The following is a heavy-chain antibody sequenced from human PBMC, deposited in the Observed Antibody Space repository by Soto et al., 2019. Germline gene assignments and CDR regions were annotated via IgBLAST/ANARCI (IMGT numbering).Heavy chain of an antibody. CDR1: GFAFSTYA. D-gene: IGHD3-16*01. Sequence: DVQVLESGGGLVQPGGSLRLSCAASGFAFSTYAMTWVRQAPGKGLEWVSVVSPSGGTIHYADSVKGRFSISRENSNNTLFLQMNSLRVEDTAVYCCVKDRRREVWLMGELEHWGQGTLVTVSS. J-gene: IGHJ4*02. V-gene: IGHV3-23*01. CDR2: VSPSGGTI. CDR3: VKDRRREVWLMGELEH.